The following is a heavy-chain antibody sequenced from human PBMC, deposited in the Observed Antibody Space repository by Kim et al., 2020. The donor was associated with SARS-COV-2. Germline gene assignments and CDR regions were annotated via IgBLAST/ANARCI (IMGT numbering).Heavy chain of an antibody. V-gene: IGHV1-58*01. J-gene: IGHJ6*02. CDR1: GFSFTGSA. CDR2: IVVGSGHT. D-gene: IGHD2-2*01. CDR3: AASSSTSNGYYGMDV. Sequence: SVKVSCKASGFSFTGSAVQWVRQARGQPLEWIGWIVVGSGHTNYAEKFQERVTITRDMSTSTAYMELSSLRSEDTAVYYCAASSSTSNGYYGMDVWGQGTTITVSS.